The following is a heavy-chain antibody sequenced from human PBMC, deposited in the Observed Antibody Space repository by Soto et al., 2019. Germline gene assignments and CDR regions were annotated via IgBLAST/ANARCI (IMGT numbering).Heavy chain of an antibody. CDR1: VGTFSSYA. V-gene: IGHV1-69*13. D-gene: IGHD1-26*01. CDR2: IIPIFGTA. CDR3: ARDNYSGSPGY. Sequence: SVKFSCKASVGTFSSYAIRWVRQAPGQGLEWMGGIIPIFGTANYAQKFQGRVTITADESTSTAYMELSSLRSEDTAVYYCARDNYSGSPGYWGQGPLVTVSS. J-gene: IGHJ4*02.